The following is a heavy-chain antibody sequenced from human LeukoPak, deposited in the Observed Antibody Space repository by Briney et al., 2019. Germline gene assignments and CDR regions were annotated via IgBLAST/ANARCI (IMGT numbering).Heavy chain of an antibody. V-gene: IGHV5-51*01. CDR2: IYPGDSDT. Sequence: GESLKISCKGSGYSFTSYWIGWVRQMPGKGLEGMGIIYPGDSDTRYSPSFQGQVTISADKSISTAYLQWSSLKASDTAMYYCARQPNDYYYDSSGPDYWGQGTLVTVSS. J-gene: IGHJ4*02. D-gene: IGHD3-22*01. CDR3: ARQPNDYYYDSSGPDY. CDR1: GYSFTSYW.